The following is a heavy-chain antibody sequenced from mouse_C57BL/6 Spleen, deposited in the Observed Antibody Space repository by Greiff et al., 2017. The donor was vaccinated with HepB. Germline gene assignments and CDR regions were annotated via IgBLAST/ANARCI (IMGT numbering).Heavy chain of an antibody. V-gene: IGHV3-6*01. D-gene: IGHD2-1*01. Sequence: EVQLQESGPGLVKPSQSLSLTCSVTGYSITSGYYWNWIRQFPGNKLEWMGYISYDGSNNYNPSLKNRISITRDTSKNQFFLKLNSVTTEDTATYYCARDYYGNYEAYWGQGTLVTVSA. CDR2: ISYDGSN. J-gene: IGHJ3*01. CDR1: GYSITSGYY. CDR3: ARDYYGNYEAY.